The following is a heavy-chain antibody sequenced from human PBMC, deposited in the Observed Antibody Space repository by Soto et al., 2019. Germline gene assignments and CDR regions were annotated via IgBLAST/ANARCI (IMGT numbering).Heavy chain of an antibody. Sequence: QVHLVQSGAEVKKPGASVKVSCKGSGYTFTSYGITWVRQAPGQGLEWMGWISAHNGNTDYAQKLQGRVTVTRDTSTSTAYMELRSLRSDDTAVYSCARARYGDYWGQGALVTVSS. J-gene: IGHJ4*02. CDR1: GYTFTSYG. CDR2: ISAHNGNT. V-gene: IGHV1-18*01. D-gene: IGHD1-1*01. CDR3: ARARYGDY.